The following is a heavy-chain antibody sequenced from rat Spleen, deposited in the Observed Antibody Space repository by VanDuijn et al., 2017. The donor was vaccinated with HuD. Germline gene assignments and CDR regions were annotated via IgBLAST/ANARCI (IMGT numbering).Heavy chain of an antibody. CDR1: GFTFSDYG. D-gene: IGHD1-3*01. V-gene: IGHV5-29*01. CDR2: IIYDGTST. J-gene: IGHJ2*01. CDR3: ARHDYGSYGNFDY. Sequence: EVQLVESGGGLVQPGRSLKLSCAASGFTFSDYGMAWVRQAPTKGLEWVATIIYDGTSTYYRDSVKGRFTISRDNAKSTLYLQMDSLRSEDTATYYCARHDYGSYGNFDYWGQGVMVTVSS.